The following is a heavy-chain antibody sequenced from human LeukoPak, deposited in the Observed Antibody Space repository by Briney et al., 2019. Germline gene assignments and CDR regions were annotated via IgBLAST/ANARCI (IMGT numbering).Heavy chain of an antibody. CDR3: ARLVAVAGVFDY. Sequence: PSETLSLTCTVSGGSISSSNYYWGLIRQPPGKGLQWIGNIYYSGSTYYNPSLKSRVTISVDTSKNHFSLKLSSVTAADTAVYYCARLVAVAGVFDYWGQGTLVTVSS. V-gene: IGHV4-39*02. CDR1: GGSISSSNYY. J-gene: IGHJ4*02. CDR2: IYYSGST. D-gene: IGHD6-19*01.